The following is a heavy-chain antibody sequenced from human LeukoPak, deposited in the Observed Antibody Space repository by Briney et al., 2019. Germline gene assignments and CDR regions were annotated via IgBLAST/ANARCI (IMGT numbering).Heavy chain of an antibody. CDR3: ASSVVRGALPFDY. D-gene: IGHD3-10*01. CDR1: GYSISSGFY. J-gene: IGHJ4*02. Sequence: SETLSLTCRVSGYSISSGFYWGWIRQPPGQGLEWIGTIYNTGNTYYNPSLNSRVTISIDTSKNQFSLKLSSVTAADTAVYYCASSVVRGALPFDYWGQGTLVTVSS. V-gene: IGHV4-38-2*01. CDR2: IYNTGNT.